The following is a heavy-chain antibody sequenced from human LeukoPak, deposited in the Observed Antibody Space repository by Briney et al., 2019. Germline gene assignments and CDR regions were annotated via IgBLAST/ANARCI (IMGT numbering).Heavy chain of an antibody. V-gene: IGHV4-61*01. D-gene: IGHD6-19*01. CDR2: IYYSGST. J-gene: IGHJ4*02. CDR1: GGSISSSSYY. CDR3: ARDPRYSSGWNTFDY. Sequence: SETLSLTCTVSGGSISSSSYYWGWIRQPPGKGLEWIGYIYYSGSTNYNPSLKSRVTISVDTSKNQFSLKLSSVTAADTAVYYCARDPRYSSGWNTFDYWGQGTLVTVSS.